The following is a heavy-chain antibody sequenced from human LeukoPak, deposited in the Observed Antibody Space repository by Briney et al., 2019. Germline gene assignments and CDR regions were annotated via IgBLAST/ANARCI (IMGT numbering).Heavy chain of an antibody. D-gene: IGHD5-12*01. J-gene: IGHJ4*02. Sequence: PSQTLSHTCTVSGGSISSGDYYWSWIRQPPGKGLEWIGYIYYSGSTYYNPSLKSRVTISVDTSKNQFSLKLSSVTAADTAVYYCAREFRRYSGYDPGDYWGQGTLVTVSS. CDR2: IYYSGST. CDR1: GGSISSGDYY. CDR3: AREFRRYSGYDPGDY. V-gene: IGHV4-30-4*08.